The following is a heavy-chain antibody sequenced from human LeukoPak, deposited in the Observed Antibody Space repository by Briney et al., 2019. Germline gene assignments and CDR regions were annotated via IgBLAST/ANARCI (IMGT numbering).Heavy chain of an antibody. CDR2: ISSSSSYI. J-gene: IGHJ3*02. Sequence: GGSLRLSCAASGFTFSSYSMNWVRQAPGKGLEWVSSISSSSSYIYYADSVKGRFTISRDNAKNSLYLQMNSLRAEDTAVYYCARDISSRDVDIVAIDAFDIWGQGTMVTVSS. V-gene: IGHV3-21*01. CDR1: GFTFSSYS. CDR3: ARDISSRDVDIVAIDAFDI. D-gene: IGHD5-12*01.